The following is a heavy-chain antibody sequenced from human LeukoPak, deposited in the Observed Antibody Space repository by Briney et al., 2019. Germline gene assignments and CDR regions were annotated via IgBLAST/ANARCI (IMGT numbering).Heavy chain of an antibody. CDR2: IRYDGSNK. Sequence: GGSLRLSCAASGFTFSSYGMHWVRQAPGKGLEWVAFIRYDGSNKYYADSVKGRFTISRDNSKNTLYLQMNSLRADDTALYYCARWMSGSNWGFDHWGQGTLVTVSS. CDR1: GFTFSSYG. V-gene: IGHV3-30*02. D-gene: IGHD5-24*01. CDR3: ARWMSGSNWGFDH. J-gene: IGHJ4*02.